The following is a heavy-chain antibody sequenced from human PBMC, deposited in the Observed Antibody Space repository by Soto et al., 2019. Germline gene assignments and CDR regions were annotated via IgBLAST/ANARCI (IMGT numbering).Heavy chain of an antibody. D-gene: IGHD2-21*02. V-gene: IGHV3-30*04. CDR2: ISYDGRDK. Sequence: GGSLRLSCAASGFTFSNYAMHWVRQGPGKGLEWVAVISYDGRDKYYADSVKGRFTIARDNSKNTLYLQMSSLRAEDTAVYHCASAPAIVVVTATKSAFDIWGQGTMITVSS. J-gene: IGHJ3*02. CDR1: GFTFSNYA. CDR3: ASAPAIVVVTATKSAFDI.